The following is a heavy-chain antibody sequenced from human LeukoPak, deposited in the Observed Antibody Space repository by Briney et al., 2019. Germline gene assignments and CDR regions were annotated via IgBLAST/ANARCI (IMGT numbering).Heavy chain of an antibody. CDR1: GYTLTELS. CDR3: AATSSTSLYP. D-gene: IGHD2-2*01. J-gene: IGHJ5*02. CDR2: FDPEDGET. Sequence: ASVRVSCKVSGYTLTELSMHWVRQAPGKGLEWMGGFDPEDGETIYAQKFQGGVTMTEDTSTDTAYMELSSLRAEDTAVYYCAATSSTSLYPWGQGTLVTVSS. V-gene: IGHV1-24*01.